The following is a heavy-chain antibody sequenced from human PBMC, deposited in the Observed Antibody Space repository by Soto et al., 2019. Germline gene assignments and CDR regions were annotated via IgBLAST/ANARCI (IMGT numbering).Heavy chain of an antibody. CDR2: IYYSGST. CDR1: GGSIFSYS. J-gene: IGHJ4*02. V-gene: IGHV4-59*01. CDR3: ARGDSYYFDY. Sequence: PLETLSLNRPVSGGSIFSYSRKQIRQPPGKGLEWIGYIYYSGSTNYNPSLKSRVTISVDTSKNQFSLKLSSVTAADTAVYYCARGDSYYFDYWGQGTLVTVSS.